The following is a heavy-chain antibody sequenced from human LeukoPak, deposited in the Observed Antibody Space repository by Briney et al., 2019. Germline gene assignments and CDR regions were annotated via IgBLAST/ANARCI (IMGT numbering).Heavy chain of an antibody. CDR1: GYTFTSYG. J-gene: IGHJ3*02. V-gene: IGHV1-18*01. Sequence: ASVKVSCKASGYTFTSYGISWVRQAPGQGLEWMGWISAYNGNTNYAQKLQGRDTMTTDTSTSTAYMELRSLRSRDTAVYYCARAIAVAGYDSFDIWGQGTMVTVSS. D-gene: IGHD6-19*01. CDR3: ARAIAVAGYDSFDI. CDR2: ISAYNGNT.